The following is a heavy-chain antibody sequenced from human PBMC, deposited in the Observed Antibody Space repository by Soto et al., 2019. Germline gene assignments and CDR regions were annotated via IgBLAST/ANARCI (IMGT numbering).Heavy chain of an antibody. CDR2: TYYRSKWYN. CDR3: AKEPRFRNFPYYFDY. Sequence: SQTLSRTCAISGDSVSSNSAAWNCIRQSPSRGLEWLGRTYYRSKWYNDYAVSVKSRITINPDTSKNQFSLQLNSVTPEDTAVYYCAKEPRFRNFPYYFDYWGQGTLVTVSS. V-gene: IGHV6-1*01. CDR1: GDSVSSNSAA. D-gene: IGHD3-10*01. J-gene: IGHJ4*02.